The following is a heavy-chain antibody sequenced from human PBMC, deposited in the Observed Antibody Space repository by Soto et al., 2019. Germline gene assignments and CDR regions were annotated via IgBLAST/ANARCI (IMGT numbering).Heavy chain of an antibody. CDR2: IYYSGST. J-gene: IGHJ5*02. CDR1: GGSISSYY. CDR3: ARRTYYYDSSGPNWFDP. D-gene: IGHD3-22*01. V-gene: IGHV4-59*08. Sequence: KTSETLSLTCTVSGGSISSYYWSWIRQPPGKGLEWIGYIYYSGSTNYNPSLKSRVTISVDTSKNQFSLKLSSVTAADTAVYYCARRTYYYDSSGPNWFDPWGQGTLVTVSS.